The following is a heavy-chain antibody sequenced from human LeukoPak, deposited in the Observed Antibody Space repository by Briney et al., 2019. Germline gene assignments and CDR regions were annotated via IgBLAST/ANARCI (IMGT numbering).Heavy chain of an antibody. D-gene: IGHD3-3*01. CDR2: IYYSGST. Sequence: SETLSLTCTVSGGSISSYYWSWIRQPPGRGLEWIGYIYYSGSTNYNPSLKSRVTISVDTSKNQFSLKLSSVTAADTAVYYCASGFYDFWSGYFSPNYYYYMDVWGKGTTVTVSS. CDR1: GGSISSYY. V-gene: IGHV4-59*01. CDR3: ASGFYDFWSGYFSPNYYYYMDV. J-gene: IGHJ6*03.